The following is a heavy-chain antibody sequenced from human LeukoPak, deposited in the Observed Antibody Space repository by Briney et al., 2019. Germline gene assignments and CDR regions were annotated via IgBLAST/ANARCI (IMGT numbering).Heavy chain of an antibody. Sequence: SGPTLVNPTQTLTLTCTFSGFSLSTSGMCATWIRQPPGKALEWLARIDWDDDYYYSTSLRTRLTIPKDTSKSQVVLTMTDMDPVDTATYFCARTSGSWSPLDSWGQGTLVTVSS. V-gene: IGHV2-70*11. CDR3: ARTSGSWSPLDS. CDR2: IDWDDDY. J-gene: IGHJ4*02. CDR1: GFSLSTSGMC. D-gene: IGHD6-13*01.